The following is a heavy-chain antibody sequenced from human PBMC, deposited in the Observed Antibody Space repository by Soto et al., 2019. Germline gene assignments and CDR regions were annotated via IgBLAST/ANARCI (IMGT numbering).Heavy chain of an antibody. D-gene: IGHD2-15*01. CDR2: IIPIFGTA. CDR3: ARVRDILVVVAAISAFPI. CDR1: GGTFSSYA. Sequence: SVKVSCKASGGTFSSYAISWVRQAPGQGLEWMGGIIPIFGTANYAQKFQGRVTITADESTSTAYMELSSLRSEDTAVYYCARVRDILVVVAAISAFPIWGQGTMVTV. J-gene: IGHJ3*02. V-gene: IGHV1-69*13.